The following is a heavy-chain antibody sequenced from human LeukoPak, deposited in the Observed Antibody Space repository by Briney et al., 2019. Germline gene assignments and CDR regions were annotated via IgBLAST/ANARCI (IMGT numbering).Heavy chain of an antibody. J-gene: IGHJ4*02. CDR2: ISGSGGST. Sequence: RGGSLRLSCAASGFTFSSYAMSWVRQAPGKGLEWVSAISGSGGSTYYADSVKGRFTISRDNSKNTLYLQMNSLRAEDTAVYYCAKRDYGDYGIDYWGQGTLVTVSS. CDR1: GFTFSSYA. V-gene: IGHV3-23*01. D-gene: IGHD4-17*01. CDR3: AKRDYGDYGIDY.